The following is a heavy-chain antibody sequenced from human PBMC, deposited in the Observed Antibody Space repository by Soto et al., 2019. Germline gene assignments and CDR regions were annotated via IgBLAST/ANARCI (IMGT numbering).Heavy chain of an antibody. CDR3: ARQRGGVYYDSSGYLYYFDY. V-gene: IGHV4-39*01. D-gene: IGHD3-22*01. CDR1: GGSISSSSYY. CDR2: IYYSGST. Sequence: PSETLSLTCTVSGGSISSSSYYWGWIRQPPGKGLEWIGSIYYSGSTYYNPSLKSRVTISVDTSKNQFSLKLSSVTAADTAVYYCARQRGGVYYDSSGYLYYFDYWGQGTLVTVSS. J-gene: IGHJ4*02.